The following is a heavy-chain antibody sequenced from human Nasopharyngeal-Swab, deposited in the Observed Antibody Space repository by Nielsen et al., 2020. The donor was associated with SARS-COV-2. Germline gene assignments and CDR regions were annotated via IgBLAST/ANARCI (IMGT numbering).Heavy chain of an antibody. J-gene: IGHJ4*02. D-gene: IGHD1-1*01. CDR3: ARPRNWNDGLDY. V-gene: IGHV1-3*01. Sequence: ASVKVSCKASGYTFTSYAMHWVRQAPGQRLEWMGWINAGNGNTKYSQKFQGRVTITRDTSASTAYMELSSLRSEDTAVYYCARPRNWNDGLDYWGQGTLVTVSS. CDR2: INAGNGNT. CDR1: GYTFTSYA.